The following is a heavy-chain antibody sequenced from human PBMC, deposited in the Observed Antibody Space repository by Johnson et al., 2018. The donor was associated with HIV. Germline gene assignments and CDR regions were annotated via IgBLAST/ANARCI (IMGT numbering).Heavy chain of an antibody. Sequence: QVQLVESGGGVVQPGRSLRLSCAASGFTFSSYGMHWVRHAPGKGLEWVAVISYDGSNKYYADSVKGRFTISRDNSKNTLYLQMNSLRAEDTAVYYCAKGFFELDDAFDIWGQGTMVTVSS. CDR1: GFTFSSYG. CDR2: ISYDGSNK. J-gene: IGHJ3*02. V-gene: IGHV3-30*18. D-gene: IGHD3/OR15-3a*01. CDR3: AKGFFELDDAFDI.